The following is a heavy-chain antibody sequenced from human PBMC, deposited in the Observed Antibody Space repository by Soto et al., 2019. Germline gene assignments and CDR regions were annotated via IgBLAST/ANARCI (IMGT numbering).Heavy chain of an antibody. V-gene: IGHV3-30*03. Sequence: ESGGGVVQPGRSLRLSCAASGFTFSSYGMHWVRQAPGKGLEWVAVISYDGSNKYYADSVKGRFTISRDNSKNTLYLQMNSLRAEDTAVYYCAGRGDVYYYYYMDVWGKGTTVTVSS. CDR1: GFTFSSYG. CDR3: AGRGDVYYYYYMDV. CDR2: ISYDGSNK. J-gene: IGHJ6*03. D-gene: IGHD2-21*02.